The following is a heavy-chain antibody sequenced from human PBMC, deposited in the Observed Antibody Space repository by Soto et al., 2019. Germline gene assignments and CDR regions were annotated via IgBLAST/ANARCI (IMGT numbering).Heavy chain of an antibody. V-gene: IGHV1-69*01. CDR1: GGTFKSYV. CDR3: ARGLTVYSAALHYYYAMDV. J-gene: IGHJ6*02. D-gene: IGHD2-8*01. Sequence: QVQLVQSGAGVKKPGSSVKVSCKASGGTFKSYVFSWVRQAPGQGLEWMGGFIPLFGRPNYAQKLQGRVTITADESTSTVYMDMSSLTSEDSAVYYCARGLTVYSAALHYYYAMDVWGQGTTVTVSS. CDR2: FIPLFGRP.